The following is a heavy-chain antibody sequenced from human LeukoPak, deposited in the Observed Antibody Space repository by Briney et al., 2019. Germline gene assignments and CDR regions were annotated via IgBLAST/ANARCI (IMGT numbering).Heavy chain of an antibody. D-gene: IGHD2-15*01. J-gene: IGHJ6*02. V-gene: IGHV1-69*13. CDR3: ATHQGYCSGGSCLGGYYYGMDV. CDR2: IIPSFGTA. Sequence: GASLKVSSKASVSTFSSYAMSWVRQAPGQGLEWMGGIIPSFGTANYAQKSKGRCTITADESTSTAYVELSSLRSEDTAVYYCATHQGYCSGGSCLGGYYYGMDVWGQGTTVTVSS. CDR1: VSTFSSYA.